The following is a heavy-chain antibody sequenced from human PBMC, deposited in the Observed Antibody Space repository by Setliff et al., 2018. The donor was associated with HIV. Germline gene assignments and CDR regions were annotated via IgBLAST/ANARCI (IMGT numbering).Heavy chain of an antibody. V-gene: IGHV3-48*01. D-gene: IGHD3-9*01. CDR3: VRDRDWAFDY. CDR2: NGIINGAK. CDR1: GFTFSSYS. J-gene: IGHJ4*02. Sequence: PGGSLRLSCAASGFTFSSYSMNWVRQAPGKGLEWISYNGIINGAKHYADSMEGRFTISRDDAKNSLYLQMDSLRAEDTAVYYCVRDRDWAFDYWGQGILVTVS.